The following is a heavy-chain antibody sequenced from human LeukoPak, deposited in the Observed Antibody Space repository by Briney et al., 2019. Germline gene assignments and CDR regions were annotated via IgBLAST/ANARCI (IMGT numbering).Heavy chain of an antibody. J-gene: IGHJ6*03. D-gene: IGHD3-16*01. CDR3: ARETSQKGAHYMDV. CDR1: GGSISSYY. Sequence: SETLSLTCTVSGGSISSYYWGWIRQPPGKGLEWIGYIYYSGSTNYNPSLRSRVTISVDTSKNQFSLKLSSVTAADTAVYYCARETSQKGAHYMDVWGKGTTVTISS. V-gene: IGHV4-59*01. CDR2: IYYSGST.